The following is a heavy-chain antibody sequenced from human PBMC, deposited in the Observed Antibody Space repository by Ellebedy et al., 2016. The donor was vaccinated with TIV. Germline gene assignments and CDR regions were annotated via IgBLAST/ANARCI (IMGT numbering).Heavy chain of an antibody. CDR1: GGSFSGYY. CDR3: ARLSQGTTQGY. Sequence: SETLSLTCTVYGGSFSGYYYSWIRQPPGKGLEWIGEINQSGRATYNPSLKGRVTISVDMSKNQFSLKVSSVPAADTAVYYCARLSQGTTQGYWGRGTLVTISS. D-gene: IGHD1-7*01. J-gene: IGHJ4*02. CDR2: INQSGRA. V-gene: IGHV4-34*01.